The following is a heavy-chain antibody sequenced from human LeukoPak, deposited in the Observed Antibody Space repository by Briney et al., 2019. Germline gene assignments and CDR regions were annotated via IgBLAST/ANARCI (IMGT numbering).Heavy chain of an antibody. J-gene: IGHJ6*03. D-gene: IGHD3-3*01. V-gene: IGHV4-34*01. CDR3: ARGPYYDFWSGLYYYYMDV. CDR1: GGSFSGYY. Sequence: SETLSLTCAVYGGSFSGYYWSWIRQPPGKGLEWIGEIDRSGSTNYNPSLKSRVTISVDTSKNQFSLKLSSVTAADTAVYYCARGPYYDFWSGLYYYYMDVWGKGTTVTVSS. CDR2: IDRSGST.